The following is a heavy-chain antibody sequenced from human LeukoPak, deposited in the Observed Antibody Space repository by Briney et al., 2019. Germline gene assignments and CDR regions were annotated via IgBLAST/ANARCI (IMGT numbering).Heavy chain of an antibody. D-gene: IGHD1-26*01. V-gene: IGHV3-21*01. Sequence: GGSLRLSCAASGFTFSSNTMNWVRQAPGRGLEWVSSFSSSGNYIYYADSVKDRFTISRDNAKNSLYLQMNSLRVEDTAVYYCARIEWQGATPRLDYWGQGTLVTVSS. CDR3: ARIEWQGATPRLDY. J-gene: IGHJ4*02. CDR2: FSSSGNYI. CDR1: GFTFSSNT.